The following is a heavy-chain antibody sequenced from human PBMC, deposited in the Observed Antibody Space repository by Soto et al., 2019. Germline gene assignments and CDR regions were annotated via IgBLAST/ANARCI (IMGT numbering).Heavy chain of an antibody. Sequence: QVQLQESGPGLVKPSQTLSLTCTVSGGSVSGGVYYWNWIRQHPEKGLEWIGYIYYSGSTYYNPSLRSRVTISADTSKNQFSLKLSSVAVADTAVYYCARSSVAGAGYFQHWGPGTQVIVSS. V-gene: IGHV4-31*03. J-gene: IGHJ1*01. D-gene: IGHD6-19*01. CDR2: IYYSGST. CDR1: GGSVSGGVYY. CDR3: ARSSVAGAGYFQH.